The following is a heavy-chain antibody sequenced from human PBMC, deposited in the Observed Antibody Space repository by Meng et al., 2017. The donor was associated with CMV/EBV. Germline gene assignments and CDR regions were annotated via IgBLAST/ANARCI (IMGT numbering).Heavy chain of an antibody. CDR2: IYSGGSST. CDR3: ARIPKGSSWNYFDY. J-gene: IGHJ4*02. D-gene: IGHD6-13*01. CDR1: GFTFSSYA. Sequence: GESLKISCAASGFTFSSYAMSWVRQAPGKGLEWVSVIYSGGSSTYYADSVKGRFTISRDNSKNTLYLQMNSLRAEDTAVYYCARIPKGSSWNYFDYWGQGTLVTVSS. V-gene: IGHV3-23*03.